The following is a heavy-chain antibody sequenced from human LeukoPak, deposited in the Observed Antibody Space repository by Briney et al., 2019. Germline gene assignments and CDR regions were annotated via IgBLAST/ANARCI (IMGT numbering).Heavy chain of an antibody. Sequence: SETLSLTCTVSGGSISSYYWSWIRQPPGKGLEWIGYIYYSGTTNYNPSLKSRVTISVDTSKNQFSLKLSSVTAADTAVYYCARDPNDSFDYWGQGTLVTVSS. CDR3: ARDPNDSFDY. J-gene: IGHJ4*02. CDR2: IYYSGTT. V-gene: IGHV4-59*12. CDR1: GGSISSYY.